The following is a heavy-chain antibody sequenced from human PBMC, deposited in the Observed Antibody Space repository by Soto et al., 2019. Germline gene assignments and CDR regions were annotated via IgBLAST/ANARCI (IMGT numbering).Heavy chain of an antibody. D-gene: IGHD3-10*01. CDR1: RFTLSSYG. V-gene: IGHV3-33*01. J-gene: IGHJ4*02. Sequence: GGSLRLSCVGSRFTLSSYGMHWVRQAPGKGLEWVALIWYDGSQKYYADSVKGRFTISRDNSKNTLYLQMSSLRAEDTAVYYCARRSWSSGQYFDYWGQGVSVTVSS. CDR2: IWYDGSQK. CDR3: ARRSWSSGQYFDY.